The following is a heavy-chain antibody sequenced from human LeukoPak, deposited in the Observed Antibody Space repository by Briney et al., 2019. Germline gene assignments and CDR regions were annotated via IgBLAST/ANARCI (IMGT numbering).Heavy chain of an antibody. CDR2: IMSDGSDT. CDR3: ARGSDKYFQDY. V-gene: IGHV3-74*01. Sequence: GGSLRLSCAASGFTFSSYWMHWVRQAPGKGLVWVSRIMSDGSDTRYADSVKGRLTISRDNGKNTLYLQMNSLRVEDTAVYYCARGSDKYFQDYWGQGTLVTVSS. J-gene: IGHJ4*02. CDR1: GFTFSSYW. D-gene: IGHD3-10*01.